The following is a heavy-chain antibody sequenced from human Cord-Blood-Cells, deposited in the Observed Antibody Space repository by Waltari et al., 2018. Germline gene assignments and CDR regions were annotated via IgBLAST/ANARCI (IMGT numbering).Heavy chain of an antibody. CDR2: INSDGSST. J-gene: IGHJ5*02. Sequence: EVQLVESGGGLVQPGGSLRLSCAASGFTFSSYWMHWVRQAPGKGLVWVSRINSDGSSTSYADSVKGRFTISRDNAKNTLYLQMNSLRAEDTAVYYCARDPEGDDLEWLFLNWFDPWGQGTLVTVSS. V-gene: IGHV3-74*01. CDR1: GFTFSSYW. D-gene: IGHD3-3*01. CDR3: ARDPEGDDLEWLFLNWFDP.